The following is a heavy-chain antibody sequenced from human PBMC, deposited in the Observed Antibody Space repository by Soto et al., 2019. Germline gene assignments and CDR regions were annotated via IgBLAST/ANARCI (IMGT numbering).Heavy chain of an antibody. CDR2: IIPILGIA. Sequence: QVQLVQSGAEVKKPGSSVKVSCKASGGTFSSYTISWVRQAPGQGLEWMGRIIPILGIANYAQKFQGRVTSTAAKSTSTGSVERSSLRSEDTAVYYCAREPGPRLKTTIPDNWFDPWGQGTLVTVSS. D-gene: IGHD4-4*01. CDR3: AREPGPRLKTTIPDNWFDP. V-gene: IGHV1-69*08. CDR1: GGTFSSYT. J-gene: IGHJ5*02.